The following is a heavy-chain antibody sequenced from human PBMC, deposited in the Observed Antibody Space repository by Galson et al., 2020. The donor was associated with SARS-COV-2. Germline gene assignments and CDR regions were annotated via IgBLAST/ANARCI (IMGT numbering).Heavy chain of an antibody. V-gene: IGHV4-38-2*01. CDR1: RYSTNNAYY. D-gene: IGHD3-10*01. Sequence: LQTLSLTCAVSRYSTNNAYYWGWIRQPPGKGLEWIGSIFHSGSTYYNPSLKRRVTISLDTSMNQFSLNLSSVTAADTAVYYCARPLWLGSDAFDVWGQGTMVTVSS. CDR3: ARPLWLGSDAFDV. CDR2: IFHSGST. J-gene: IGHJ3*01.